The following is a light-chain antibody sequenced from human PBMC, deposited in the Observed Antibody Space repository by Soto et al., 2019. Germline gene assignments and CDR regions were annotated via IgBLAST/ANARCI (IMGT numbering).Light chain of an antibody. CDR1: SSDVGGYNY. J-gene: IGLJ2*01. V-gene: IGLV2-14*01. Sequence: QSVLTQPASVSGSPGQSITISCTGTSSDVGGYNYVYWYQQHPGKAPKLMIYDVSNRPSGVSNRFSGSKSGNTASLTISGLQAEDEADYYCSSYTSSSTPVVFGGGTKVTVL. CDR2: DVS. CDR3: SSYTSSSTPVV.